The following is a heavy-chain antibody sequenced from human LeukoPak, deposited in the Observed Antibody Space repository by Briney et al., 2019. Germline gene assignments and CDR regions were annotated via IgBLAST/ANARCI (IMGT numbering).Heavy chain of an antibody. CDR3: ANQGYSYGSNYFDY. J-gene: IGHJ4*02. CDR1: GFTFSSYA. D-gene: IGHD5-18*01. Sequence: GGSLRLSCAASGFTFSSYAVSWVRQAPGKGLEWVSAISGSGGSTYYADSVKGRFTISRDNSKNTLYLQMNSLRAEDTAVYYCANQGYSYGSNYFDYWGQGTLVTVSS. V-gene: IGHV3-23*01. CDR2: ISGSGGST.